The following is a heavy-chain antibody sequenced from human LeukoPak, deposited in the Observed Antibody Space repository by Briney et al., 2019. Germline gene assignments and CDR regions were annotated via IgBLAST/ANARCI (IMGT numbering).Heavy chain of an antibody. V-gene: IGHV3-48*04. J-gene: IGHJ6*02. CDR1: GFTFSTYS. Sequence: GGSLRLSCAASGFTFSTYSMNWVRQAPGKGLEWVSYISSSNNTIYYADSVKGRFTISRDNSKNTLYLQMNSLRAEDTAVYYCAKARASTDDYYYYGMDVWGQGTTVTVSS. CDR2: ISSSNNTI. D-gene: IGHD1-26*01. CDR3: AKARASTDDYYYYGMDV.